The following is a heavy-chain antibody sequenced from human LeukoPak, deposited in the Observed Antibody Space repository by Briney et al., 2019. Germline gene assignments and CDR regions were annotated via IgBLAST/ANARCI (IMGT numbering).Heavy chain of an antibody. CDR3: ARDQGTWWFDP. J-gene: IGHJ5*02. V-gene: IGHV4-59*01. CDR2: IYYSGST. Sequence: SEPLSLTCTVSGGSISSYYWSWIRQPPGKGLEWIGYIYYSGSTNYNPSLKSRVTISVDTSKNQFSLKLSSVTAADTALYYCARDQGTWWFDPWGQGTLVTVSS. CDR1: GGSISSYY. D-gene: IGHD3-10*01.